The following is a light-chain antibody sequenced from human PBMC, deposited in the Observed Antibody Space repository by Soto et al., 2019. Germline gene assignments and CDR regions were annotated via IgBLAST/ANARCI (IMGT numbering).Light chain of an antibody. CDR3: QQYKSYSPYT. CDR2: KAS. CDR1: QSISSW. V-gene: IGKV1-5*03. J-gene: IGKJ2*01. Sequence: DIPMTQSPSTLSASVGDRVTITCRASQSISSWLAWYQQKPGKAPKLRIYKASSLESGVPSRFSGSGSGTEFTLTISSLQPDDFATYYCQQYKSYSPYTFGQGTKLEIK.